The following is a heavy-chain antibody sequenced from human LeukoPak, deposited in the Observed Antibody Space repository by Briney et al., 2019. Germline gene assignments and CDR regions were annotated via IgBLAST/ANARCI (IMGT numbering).Heavy chain of an antibody. V-gene: IGHV4-4*07. J-gene: IGHJ4*02. CDR3: ARESAYAVPDY. CDR1: GGSLRSYY. CDR2: IYSSGST. Sequence: SETLSLTCTVSGGSLRSYYWSWIRQPAGKGLEWIGRIYSSGSTNYNPSLKSRVTMSVDTSKNQFSLKLSSVTAADTAVYYCARESAYAVPDYWGQGSLVTVSS. D-gene: IGHD6-19*01.